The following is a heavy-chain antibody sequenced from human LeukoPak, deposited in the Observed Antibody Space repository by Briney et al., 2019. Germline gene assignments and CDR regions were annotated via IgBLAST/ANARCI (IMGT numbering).Heavy chain of an antibody. CDR3: ARESGYVMDPDYYHGLDV. Sequence: SEPLSLTCSVSGDSMTTHYWSWIRQPPGKGLEWIGYIYYTGNTKYNPSLQSRVTISMDTSKNQFSLNLTSVTVADTAVYFCARESGYVMDPDYYHGLDVWGQGTTVAVSS. CDR2: IYYTGNT. V-gene: IGHV4-59*11. J-gene: IGHJ6*02. D-gene: IGHD5-12*01. CDR1: GDSMTTHY.